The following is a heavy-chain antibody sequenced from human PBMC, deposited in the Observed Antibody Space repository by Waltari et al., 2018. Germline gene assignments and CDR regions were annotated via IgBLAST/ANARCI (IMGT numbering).Heavy chain of an antibody. CDR2: VDPEDGET. D-gene: IGHD3-3*01. CDR3: ATTGFLRFLEWSLPWAFDI. V-gene: IGHV1-69-2*01. J-gene: IGHJ3*02. Sequence: EVQLVQSGAEVKKPGATVKISCKVSGYTFTDYDMTWVQQAPGNGLEWMGLVDPEDGETIYAEKFQGRVTITADTSTDTAYMELSSLRSEDTAVYYCATTGFLRFLEWSLPWAFDIWGQGTMVTVSS. CDR1: GYTFTDYD.